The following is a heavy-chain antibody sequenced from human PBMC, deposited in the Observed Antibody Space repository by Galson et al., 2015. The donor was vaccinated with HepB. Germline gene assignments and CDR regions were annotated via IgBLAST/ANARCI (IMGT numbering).Heavy chain of an antibody. Sequence: SVKVSCKASGGTFSSYAISWVRQAPGQGLEWMGGIIPIFGTANYAQKFQGRVTITADESTSTAYMELSSLRSEDTAVYYCARVPLNDYGDYVAFDIWGQGTMVTVSS. CDR3: ARVPLNDYGDYVAFDI. J-gene: IGHJ3*02. D-gene: IGHD4-17*01. V-gene: IGHV1-69*13. CDR1: GGTFSSYA. CDR2: IIPIFGTA.